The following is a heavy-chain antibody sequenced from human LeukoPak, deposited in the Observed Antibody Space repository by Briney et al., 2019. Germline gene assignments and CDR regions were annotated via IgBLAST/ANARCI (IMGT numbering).Heavy chain of an antibody. CDR2: IIPIFGTA. J-gene: IGHJ6*03. D-gene: IGHD6-13*01. CDR1: GGTFSSYA. CDR3: ASRGYSSSWSSRPYYYYYYMDV. Sequence: SVRVSCKASGGTFSSYAISWVRQAPGQGLEWMGGIIPIFGTANYAQTFQGRVTITADESTSTAYMELSSLRSEDTAVYYCASRGYSSSWSSRPYYYYYYMDVWGKGTTVTVSS. V-gene: IGHV1-69*13.